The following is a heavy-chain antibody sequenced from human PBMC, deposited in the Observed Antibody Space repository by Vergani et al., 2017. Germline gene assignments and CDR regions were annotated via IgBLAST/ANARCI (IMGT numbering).Heavy chain of an antibody. CDR1: GYIFTTYW. CDR2: IYPDDSDT. Sequence: EVPLVQSEAVVRKPGESLKISCKGSGYIFTTYWIAWVRQMPGRGLEWMGIIYPDDSDTRYSPSFQGQVTISVDKSISAAYLQWSSLKASDTAIYYCTRAYTGYDPFDYWGQGTLVTVSS. J-gene: IGHJ4*02. CDR3: TRAYTGYDPFDY. D-gene: IGHD5-12*01. V-gene: IGHV5-51*01.